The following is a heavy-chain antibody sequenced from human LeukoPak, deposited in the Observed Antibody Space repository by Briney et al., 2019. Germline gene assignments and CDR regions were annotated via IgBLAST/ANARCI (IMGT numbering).Heavy chain of an antibody. CDR3: AELGITMIGGV. CDR2: ISSLSGTI. Sequence: GGSLRLSCAASGFIFSSYSMNWVRQAPGEGLEWVSYISSLSGTIYYADSVKGQFTISRDNAKNSLYLQMDSLRVEDTAVYYCAELGITMIGGVWGKGTTVTISS. D-gene: IGHD3-10*02. CDR1: GFIFSSYS. J-gene: IGHJ6*04. V-gene: IGHV3-48*01.